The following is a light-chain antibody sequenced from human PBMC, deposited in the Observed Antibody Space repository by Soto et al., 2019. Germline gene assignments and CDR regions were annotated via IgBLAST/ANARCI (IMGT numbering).Light chain of an antibody. Sequence: DIVMTQSPDSLTVSLGGRATINCRSSQSVLYSSNNKNYLAWYQQKAGHPPKLLIYWASTRESGVPDRFSGSGSVTDFSLTISSLQAEDVAVYYCQQYFSTPLTFGGGTKVDIK. CDR3: QQYFSTPLT. CDR2: WAS. CDR1: QSVLYSSNNKNY. V-gene: IGKV4-1*01. J-gene: IGKJ4*01.